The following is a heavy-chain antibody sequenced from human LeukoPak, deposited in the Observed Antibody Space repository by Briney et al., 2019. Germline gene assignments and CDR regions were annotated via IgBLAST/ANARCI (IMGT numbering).Heavy chain of an antibody. D-gene: IGHD6-19*01. Sequence: ASVKVSCKASGYTFTSYGISWVRQAPGQGLEGMGWISAYNGNTNYAQKLQGRVTMTTDTSTSTAYMELRSLRSDDTAVYYCAMEEEGYSSGWYNYWGQGTLVTVSS. CDR1: GYTFTSYG. CDR2: ISAYNGNT. CDR3: AMEEEGYSSGWYNY. V-gene: IGHV1-18*01. J-gene: IGHJ4*02.